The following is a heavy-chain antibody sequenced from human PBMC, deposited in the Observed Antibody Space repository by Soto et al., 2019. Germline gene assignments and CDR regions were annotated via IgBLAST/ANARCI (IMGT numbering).Heavy chain of an antibody. CDR1: GYTFTSYA. CDR2: INAGNSDT. D-gene: IGHD2-15*01. V-gene: IGHV1-3*01. J-gene: IGHJ4*02. CDR3: AGVFGMVVVAPGY. Sequence: ASVKVSCKASGYTFTSYAIHWVRQAPGQRLEWMGWINAGNSDTTYSQKFQGRVTITTDTSASTAYMELSSLRSEDTAVYYCAGVFGMVVVAPGYGGKEPLVTVSS.